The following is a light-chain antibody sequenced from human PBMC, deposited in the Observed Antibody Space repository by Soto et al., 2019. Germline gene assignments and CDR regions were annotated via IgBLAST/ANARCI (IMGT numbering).Light chain of an antibody. V-gene: IGLV3-21*01. Sequence: SYELTQPPSVSVAPGETARISCGGNNIGSKGVPWYRQKPGQAPVLVIYSDTDLPPVIPERFSGSNSANMATLTISRVEAGDEADYYCQVWDSGSAHVLFGGGTQLTVL. J-gene: IGLJ2*01. CDR1: NIGSKG. CDR3: QVWDSGSAHVL. CDR2: SDT.